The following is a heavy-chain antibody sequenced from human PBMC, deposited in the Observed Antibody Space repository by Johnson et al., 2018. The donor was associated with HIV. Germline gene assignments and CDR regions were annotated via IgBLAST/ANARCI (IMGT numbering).Heavy chain of an antibody. D-gene: IGHD3-16*01. J-gene: IGHJ3*02. CDR2: ISWNSNSI. CDR3: ARGGKRVMAAFDI. V-gene: IGHV3-9*01. Sequence: LVESGGGLVQPGRSLRLSCAASGFTFSSYGMHWVRQAPGKGLEWVSGISWNSNSIGYADSVKGRFTISRDNAKNSLYLQMNSLRAEDTAVYCCARGGKRVMAAFDIWGQGTMVTVSS. CDR1: GFTFSSYG.